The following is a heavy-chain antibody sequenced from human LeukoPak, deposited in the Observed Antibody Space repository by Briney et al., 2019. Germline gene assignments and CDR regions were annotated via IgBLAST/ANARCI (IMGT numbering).Heavy chain of an antibody. D-gene: IGHD4-17*01. CDR3: ARGMDDYGDYDGDY. CDR2: INPNSGGT. Sequence: ASVKVSCKASGYTFTGYYIHWVRQAPGQGLEWMGRINPNSGGTNYAQKFQGRVTMTRDTSISTAYMELSRLRSDDTAVYYCARGMDDYGDYDGDYWGQGTLVTVSS. V-gene: IGHV1-2*06. CDR1: GYTFTGYY. J-gene: IGHJ4*02.